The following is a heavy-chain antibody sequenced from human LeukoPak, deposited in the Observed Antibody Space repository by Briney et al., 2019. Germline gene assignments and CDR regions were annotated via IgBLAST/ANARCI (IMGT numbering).Heavy chain of an antibody. Sequence: SETLSLTCAVYGGSFSDYYWSWIRQPPGKGLEWIGEINHSGSTNYNPSLKSRVTISIDTSKNQFSLKLSSVTAADTAVYYCASGRDYYDSSGLFDYWGQGTLVTVSS. CDR3: ASGRDYYDSSGLFDY. CDR2: INHSGST. J-gene: IGHJ4*02. D-gene: IGHD3-22*01. V-gene: IGHV4-34*01. CDR1: GGSFSDYY.